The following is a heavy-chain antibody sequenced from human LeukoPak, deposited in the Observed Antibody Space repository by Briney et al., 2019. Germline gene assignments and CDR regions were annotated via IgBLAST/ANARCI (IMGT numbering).Heavy chain of an antibody. J-gene: IGHJ4*02. Sequence: ASVKVSSKASGYTFTSYGISWVRQAPGQGLEWMGWISAYNGNTNYAQKLQGRVTMTTDTSTSTAYMELRSLRSDDTAVYYCARVQNDFWSGYFDYWGQGTLVTVSS. CDR2: ISAYNGNT. CDR1: GYTFTSYG. D-gene: IGHD3-3*01. V-gene: IGHV1-18*01. CDR3: ARVQNDFWSGYFDY.